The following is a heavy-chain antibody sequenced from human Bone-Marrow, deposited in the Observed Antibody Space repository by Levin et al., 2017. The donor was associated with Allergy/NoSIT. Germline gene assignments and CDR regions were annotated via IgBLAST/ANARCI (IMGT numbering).Heavy chain of an antibody. CDR1: GFTFDDYA. Sequence: GGSLRLSCAASGFTFDDYAMHWVRQAPGKGLEWVSGISWNSGSIGYADSVKGRFTISRDNAKNSLYLQMNSLRAEDTALYYCAKDTEMVVAARGNAFDIWGQGTMVTVSS. J-gene: IGHJ3*02. D-gene: IGHD2-15*01. CDR2: ISWNSGSI. CDR3: AKDTEMVVAARGNAFDI. V-gene: IGHV3-9*01.